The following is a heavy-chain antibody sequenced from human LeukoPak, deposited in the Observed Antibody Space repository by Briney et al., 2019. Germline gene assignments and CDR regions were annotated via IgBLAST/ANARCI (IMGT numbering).Heavy chain of an antibody. CDR2: ISYDGSDK. CDR1: GFTFSLYT. V-gene: IGHV3-30*04. CDR3: ARDPNVVIVSASCFDY. J-gene: IGHJ4*02. D-gene: IGHD2-15*01. Sequence: GGSLRLSCAASGFTFSLYTMHWVRQAPGKGLEWVAVISYDGSDKYYADSVKGRFTVSRDNAKNSVYLQMNSLRAEDTAVYYCARDPNVVIVSASCFDYWGQGTLVTVSS.